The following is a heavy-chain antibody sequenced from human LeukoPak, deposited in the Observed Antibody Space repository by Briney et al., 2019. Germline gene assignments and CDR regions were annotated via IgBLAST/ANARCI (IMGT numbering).Heavy chain of an antibody. J-gene: IGHJ4*02. CDR2: ISAYNGNT. CDR1: GYTFTSYG. D-gene: IGHD1-1*01. CDR3: ARGAFGLNYYFDS. V-gene: IGHV1-18*01. Sequence: ASVTVSCKASGYTFTSYGISWVRQAPGQGLEWMGWISAYNGNTNYAQKLKGRATMTTETSTRTAYMQRWVTTSDDTAVYYCARGAFGLNYYFDSWGQGTLVTVSS.